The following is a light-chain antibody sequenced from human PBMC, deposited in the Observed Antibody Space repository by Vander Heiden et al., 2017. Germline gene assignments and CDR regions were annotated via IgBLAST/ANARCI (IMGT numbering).Light chain of an antibody. V-gene: IGLV2-14*01. CDR3: NSYTSSSTRV. CDR1: SSDVGGYNY. J-gene: IGLJ2*01. CDR2: EFS. Sequence: QSALTQPASVSGSPGQSITISCTGTSSDVGGYNYVSWYKHQPGKAPKLMIYEFSNRPSGVSNRFSGSKSGNTASLTISGLQAEDEADYYCNSYTSSSTRVFGGGTKLTVL.